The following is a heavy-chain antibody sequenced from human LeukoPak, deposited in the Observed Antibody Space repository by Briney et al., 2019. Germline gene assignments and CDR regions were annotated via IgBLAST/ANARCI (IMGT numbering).Heavy chain of an antibody. CDR3: ARDRLYSSSWYGFDP. CDR2: IYYSGST. Sequence: SETLSLTCTVSGGSISTYYWTWIRQPPGKGLEWIGYIYYSGSTNYNPSRKSRVTISVNTSKNQFSLKLSSVTAADTAVYYCARDRLYSSSWYGFDPWGQGTLVTVSS. V-gene: IGHV4-59*01. J-gene: IGHJ5*02. D-gene: IGHD6-13*01. CDR1: GGSISTYY.